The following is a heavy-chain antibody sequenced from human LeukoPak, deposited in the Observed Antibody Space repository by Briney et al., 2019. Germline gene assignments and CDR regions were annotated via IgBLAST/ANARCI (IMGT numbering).Heavy chain of an antibody. CDR1: GFTFSSYW. V-gene: IGHV3-7*03. Sequence: GGSLRLSCAASGFTFSSYWMSWVRQAPGTGLEWVANIKQDGSEKYYVDSVKGRYTISRDNAKNSLFLQMNSLRAEDTAVYYCAKDGYYDILTGYSRFDYWGQGTLVTVSS. J-gene: IGHJ4*02. CDR2: IKQDGSEK. CDR3: AKDGYYDILTGYSRFDY. D-gene: IGHD3-9*01.